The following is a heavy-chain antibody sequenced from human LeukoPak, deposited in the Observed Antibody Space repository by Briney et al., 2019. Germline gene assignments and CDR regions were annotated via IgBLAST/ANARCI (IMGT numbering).Heavy chain of an antibody. CDR2: VSGSGGST. CDR3: AKGTDIRGRPRGGFDY. D-gene: IGHD3-9*01. V-gene: IGHV3-23*01. CDR1: RFTFSSYA. Sequence: PGGSLRLSCAASRFTFSSYAMTWVRQAPGKGLEWVSAVSGSGGSTYYSDSVRGRFTISKDNSKNTVSLQMNSLRAEDTAIYYCAKGTDIRGRPRGGFDYWGQGTLVTVSS. J-gene: IGHJ4*02.